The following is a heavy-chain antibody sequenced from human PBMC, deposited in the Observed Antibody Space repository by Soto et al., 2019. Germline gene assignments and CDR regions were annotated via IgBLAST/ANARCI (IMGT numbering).Heavy chain of an antibody. Sequence: PGGSLRLSCAASGFSLCNYTMSWVRPAPGSGLEWVSGISGDGGGTYYADSVTGRFTISRDNSKNTLSVQMNSLRAEDTAVYDCAKGLRLPFDYWGHGTLVTVSS. CDR2: ISGDGGGT. V-gene: IGHV3-23*01. CDR3: AKGLRLPFDY. CDR1: GFSLCNYT. D-gene: IGHD2-8*01. J-gene: IGHJ4*01.